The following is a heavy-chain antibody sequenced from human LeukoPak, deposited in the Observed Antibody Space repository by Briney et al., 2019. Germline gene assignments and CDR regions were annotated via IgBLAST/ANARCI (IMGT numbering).Heavy chain of an antibody. CDR2: IYNSGST. Sequence: SETLSLTCTVSGGSLSSYYWSWIRQPPGKGLGWSGSIYNSGSTFYNTSLKSRVTISVDTSKTQFSLKLSSVTAAVTAVYYCAREYCSGGSCYSDDAFDIWGQGTMVTVSS. D-gene: IGHD2-15*01. CDR3: AREYCSGGSCYSDDAFDI. CDR1: GGSLSSYY. V-gene: IGHV4-4*08. J-gene: IGHJ3*02.